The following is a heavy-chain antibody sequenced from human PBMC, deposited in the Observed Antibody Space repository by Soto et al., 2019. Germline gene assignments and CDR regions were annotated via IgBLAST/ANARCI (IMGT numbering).Heavy chain of an antibody. CDR3: ASSVGGFDP. V-gene: IGHV4-34*01. CDR2: INHSGST. J-gene: IGHJ5*02. D-gene: IGHD3-10*01. Sequence: NPSETLSLTCAVYGGSFSGYYWSWIRQPPGKGLEWIGEINHSGSTNYNPSLKSRVTISVDTSKNQFSLKLSSVTAADTAVYYCASSVGGFDPWGQGTLVTVSS. CDR1: GGSFSGYY.